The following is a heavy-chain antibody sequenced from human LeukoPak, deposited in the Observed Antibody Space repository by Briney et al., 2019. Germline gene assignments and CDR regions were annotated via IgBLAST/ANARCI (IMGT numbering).Heavy chain of an antibody. Sequence: GGSLRLSCAASGFTFSSYWMSWVRQAPGKGLEWVANIKQDGSEKYYVDSVKGRFTISRDNAKNSLYLQMNSLRAEDRAVYYCARGFGMAYYYYCMDVWGKGTTVTISS. V-gene: IGHV3-7*01. CDR3: ARGFGMAYYYYCMDV. J-gene: IGHJ6*03. D-gene: IGHD3-3*01. CDR2: IKQDGSEK. CDR1: GFTFSSYW.